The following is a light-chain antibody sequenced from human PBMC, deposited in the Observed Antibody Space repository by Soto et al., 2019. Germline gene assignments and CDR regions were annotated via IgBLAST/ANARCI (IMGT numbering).Light chain of an antibody. J-gene: IGKJ1*01. CDR2: DAS. CDR3: QQYKSEWT. V-gene: IGKV1-5*01. Sequence: DIQMTQSPSTLSASVGDRVTITCRASQNINSWLAWYQQKPGKAPKVLIYDASSLESGVPSRFSGSGSGTDFTLTINSLQPDDFATYYCQQYKSEWTFGRGSKVEI. CDR1: QNINSW.